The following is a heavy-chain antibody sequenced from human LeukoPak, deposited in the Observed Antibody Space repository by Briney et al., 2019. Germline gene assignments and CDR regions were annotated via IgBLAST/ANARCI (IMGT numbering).Heavy chain of an antibody. Sequence: GRSLRLSCAASGFTFSSYAMHWVRQAPGKGLEWVAAISYDGSNKYYADSVKGRFTISRDNSKNTLYLQMNSLRVEDTAVYYCAIDPNWGTHSWGQGVLVTVSS. CDR1: GFTFSSYA. CDR3: AIDPNWGTHS. J-gene: IGHJ4*02. D-gene: IGHD7-27*01. CDR2: ISYDGSNK. V-gene: IGHV3-30-3*01.